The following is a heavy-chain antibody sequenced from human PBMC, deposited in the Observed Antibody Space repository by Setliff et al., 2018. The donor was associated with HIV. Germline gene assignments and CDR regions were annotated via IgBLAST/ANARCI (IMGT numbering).Heavy chain of an antibody. J-gene: IGHJ4*02. D-gene: IGHD3-22*01. V-gene: IGHV3-30*03. CDR1: GFSFSNYG. CDR2: MLYDGSDR. Sequence: GGSLRLSCVASGFSFSNYGMHWVRQAPGKGLEWVAVMLYDGSDRYYADSVKGRFTISRDNSKKTLYLQMSSLRADDTALYYCARQAHPRGFYGSSGLFDSWGQGTLVTVSS. CDR3: ARQAHPRGFYGSSGLFDS.